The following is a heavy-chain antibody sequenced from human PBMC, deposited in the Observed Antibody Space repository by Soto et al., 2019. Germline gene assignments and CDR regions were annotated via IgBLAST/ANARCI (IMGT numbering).Heavy chain of an antibody. CDR1: GGSFSNYA. J-gene: IGHJ4*02. CDR3: ASDRHHSGFED. Sequence: QVHLVQSGAEVKKPGSSVRVSRKASGGSFSNYAVTWVRQAPGQRLEWMGGITPMFGIANYAQKFQGRVTLTADESTGTAYMELSSLRSDDTATYYCASDRHHSGFEDWGQGTLVTVSS. CDR2: ITPMFGIA. V-gene: IGHV1-69*01.